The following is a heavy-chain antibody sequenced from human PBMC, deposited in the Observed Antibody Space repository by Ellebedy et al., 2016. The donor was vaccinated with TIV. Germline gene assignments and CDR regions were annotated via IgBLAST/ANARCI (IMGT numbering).Heavy chain of an antibody. V-gene: IGHV4-39*01. CDR1: GGSISSSSYY. D-gene: IGHD1-7*01. Sequence: MPSETLSLTCTVSGGSISSSSYYWGWIRQPPGKGLEWIGSIYYSGSTYYNPFLKSRVTISVDTSKNQFSLKLSSVTAADTAVYYCARRTGTTQVRYFDYWGQGILVTVSS. CDR3: ARRTGTTQVRYFDY. J-gene: IGHJ4*02. CDR2: IYYSGST.